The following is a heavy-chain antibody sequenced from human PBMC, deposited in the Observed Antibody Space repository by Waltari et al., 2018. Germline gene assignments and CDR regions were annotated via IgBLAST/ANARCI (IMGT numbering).Heavy chain of an antibody. J-gene: IGHJ3*02. Sequence: QVQLQESGPGLVKPSQTLSLTCTVSGCSLSRGDYYWIWIRQPPGKGLEWIGYIYYRGSIYYNPSLKSRVTISVDTSKNQFSLKLSSVTAADTAVYYCARVGFLGKGAFDIWGQGTMVTVSS. CDR3: ARVGFLGKGAFDI. CDR2: IYYRGSI. D-gene: IGHD7-27*01. V-gene: IGHV4-30-4*08. CDR1: GCSLSRGDYY.